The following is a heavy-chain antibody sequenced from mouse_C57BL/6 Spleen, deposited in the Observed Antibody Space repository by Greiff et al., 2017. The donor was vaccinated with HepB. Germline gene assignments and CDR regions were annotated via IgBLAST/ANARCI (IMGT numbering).Heavy chain of an antibody. J-gene: IGHJ4*01. V-gene: IGHV1-54*01. CDR1: GYAFTNYL. Sequence: VQLQESGAELVRPGTSVKVSCKASGYAFTNYLIEWVKQRPGQGLEWIGVINPGSGGTNYNEKFKGKATLTADKSSSTAYMQLSSLTSEDSAVYFCARGDYDGYAMDYWGQGTSVTVSS. CDR3: ARGDYDGYAMDY. CDR2: INPGSGGT. D-gene: IGHD2-4*01.